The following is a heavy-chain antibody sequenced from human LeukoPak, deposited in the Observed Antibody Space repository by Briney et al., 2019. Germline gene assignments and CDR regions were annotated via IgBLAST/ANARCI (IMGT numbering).Heavy chain of an antibody. CDR3: ARSHHTAMVTPMDY. Sequence: PGGSLRLSCAASGFTFSSYAMSWVRQAPGKGLEWVSAISGSGGSTYYADSVKGRFTISRDNSKNTLYLQMNSLRAEDTAVYYCARSHHTAMVTPMDYWGQGTLVTVSS. J-gene: IGHJ4*02. V-gene: IGHV3-23*01. CDR2: ISGSGGST. CDR1: GFTFSSYA. D-gene: IGHD5-18*01.